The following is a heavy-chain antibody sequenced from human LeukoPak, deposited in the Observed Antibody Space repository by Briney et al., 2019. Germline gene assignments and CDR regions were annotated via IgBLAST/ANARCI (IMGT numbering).Heavy chain of an antibody. CDR2: ISGSGGDT. D-gene: IGHD3-16*02. CDR1: GFTFSSSV. Sequence: GGSLRLSCAASGFTFSSSVMNWVRQAPGKGLEWVSAISGSGGDTYYADSVKGRFTISRDNSKNTLFLQMNSLRAEDTAVYYCAKWVIGRNFDYWGQGTLVTVSS. CDR3: AKWVIGRNFDY. V-gene: IGHV3-23*01. J-gene: IGHJ4*02.